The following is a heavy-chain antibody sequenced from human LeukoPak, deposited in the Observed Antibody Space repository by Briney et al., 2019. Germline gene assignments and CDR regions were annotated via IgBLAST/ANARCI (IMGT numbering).Heavy chain of an antibody. CDR1: GYTFTSYG. Sequence: ASVKVSYKASGYTFTSYGISWVRQAAGQGLEWMGWISAYNGNTNNAQKLQGRVTMTTDTSTSTAYLELRSLRSDDTAVYYCERDRGGGWFPWGQGTLVTVSS. D-gene: IGHD3-10*01. CDR2: ISAYNGNT. CDR3: ERDRGGGWFP. J-gene: IGHJ5*02. V-gene: IGHV1-18*01.